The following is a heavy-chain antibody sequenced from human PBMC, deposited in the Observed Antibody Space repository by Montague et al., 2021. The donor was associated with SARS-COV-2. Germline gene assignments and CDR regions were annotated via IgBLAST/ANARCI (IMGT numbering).Heavy chain of an antibody. CDR3: ARVTLLRYFDWLSHGGYFDY. Sequence: SETLSLTCTVSGGSISSSSYYWGWIRQPPGKGLEWIGSIYYSGSTYYNPSLKSRVTISVDTSKNQFSLKLSSVTAADTAVYYCARVTLLRYFDWLSHGGYFDYWGQGTLVTVSS. D-gene: IGHD3-9*01. CDR2: IYYSGST. J-gene: IGHJ4*02. V-gene: IGHV4-39*01. CDR1: GGSISSSSYY.